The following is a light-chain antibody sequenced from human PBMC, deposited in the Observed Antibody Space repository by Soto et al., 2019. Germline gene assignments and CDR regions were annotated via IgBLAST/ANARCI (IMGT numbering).Light chain of an antibody. V-gene: IGLV2-14*01. CDR1: SSDVGAYNY. Sequence: QSALTQPASVSGSPGQSISISCTGTSSDVGAYNYVSWYQQHPGKAPKLMIYEVNSRPSGVSNRFSGSKSGTTASLTISGLQAEDEADYYCSSYTSSSTLEVFGTGTKVTVL. CDR3: SSYTSSSTLEV. CDR2: EVN. J-gene: IGLJ1*01.